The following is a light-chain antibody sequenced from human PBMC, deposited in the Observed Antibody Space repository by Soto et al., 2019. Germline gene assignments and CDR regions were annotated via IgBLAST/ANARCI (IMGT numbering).Light chain of an antibody. V-gene: IGKV3-20*01. J-gene: IGKJ1*01. CDR1: QTVSTNY. Sequence: ESVLTQSPGTLSLSPGERATLSCRASQTVSTNYLAWYQQKPGQAPRLLIYGASKRATGIPDRFSGSGSGTDFTLTISRLEPEDFAVYCRQQCCSSPCTFGQGTKVDIK. CDR3: QQCCSSPCT. CDR2: GAS.